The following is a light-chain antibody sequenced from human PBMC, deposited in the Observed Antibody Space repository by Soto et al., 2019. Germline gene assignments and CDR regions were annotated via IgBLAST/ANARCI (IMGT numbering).Light chain of an antibody. CDR1: QSISSSY. J-gene: IGKJ1*01. CDR2: GAS. CDR3: QQYGSSPGT. V-gene: IGKV3-20*01. Sequence: EIVLTQSPGTLSLSPGEIATLSCRASQSISSSYLAWYQQKPGQAPRLLIFGASSRATGLPDRFSGSGSGTDFTLTISRLEPEDFAVYYCQQYGSSPGTFGQGTKVDIK.